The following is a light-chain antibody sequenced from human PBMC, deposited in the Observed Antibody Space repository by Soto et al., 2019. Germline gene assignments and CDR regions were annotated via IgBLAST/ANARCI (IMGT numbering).Light chain of an antibody. V-gene: IGKV3-20*01. J-gene: IGKJ4*01. CDR1: QSVSSN. CDR3: QQYGSSLP. CDR2: GAS. Sequence: SAARLSGKQWKTPTLSCRASQSVSSNLAWYQQKPGQAPRLLIYGASSRATGIPDRFSGSGSGTDFTLTISRLEPEDFAVYYCQQYGSSLPFGGGTKVDIK.